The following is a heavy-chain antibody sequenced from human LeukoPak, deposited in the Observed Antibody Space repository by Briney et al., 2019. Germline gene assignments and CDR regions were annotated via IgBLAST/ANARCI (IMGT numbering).Heavy chain of an antibody. D-gene: IGHD3-9*01. CDR2: INTNTGNP. J-gene: IGHJ4*02. V-gene: IGHV7-4-1*02. Sequence: ASVKVSCKASGYTFTSYAMNWVRQAPGRGLEWRGWINTNTGNPTYAQGFTGRFVFSLDTSVSTAYLQISSLKAEDTAVYYCARDHYDILTGYYGILYWGQGTLVTVSS. CDR3: ARDHYDILTGYYGILY. CDR1: GYTFTSYA.